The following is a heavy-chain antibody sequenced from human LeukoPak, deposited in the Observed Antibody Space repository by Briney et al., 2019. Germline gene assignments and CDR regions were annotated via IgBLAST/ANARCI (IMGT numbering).Heavy chain of an antibody. CDR2: ISGSGGST. D-gene: IGHD2-21*02. V-gene: IGHV3-23*01. Sequence: GGSLRLSCAASGFTFSSYAMSWVRQAPGKGLEWVSAISGSGGSTHYADSVKGRFTISRDNSKNTLYLQMKSLRAEDTAVYYCTKEPLYCGGDCYEPFDYWGQGTLVTVPS. CDR3: TKEPLYCGGDCYEPFDY. J-gene: IGHJ4*02. CDR1: GFTFSSYA.